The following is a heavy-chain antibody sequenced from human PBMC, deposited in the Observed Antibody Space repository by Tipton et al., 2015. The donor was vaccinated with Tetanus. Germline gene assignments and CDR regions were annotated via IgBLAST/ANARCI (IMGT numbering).Heavy chain of an antibody. J-gene: IGHJ5*02. V-gene: IGHV4-39*01. Sequence: VKPSGTLSLTCTVSGGSISSGTFYWDWIRQPPGKGLEWIGNIYSYNGNTLQNPSLQSRVTISLGKSKNQFSLKLRSVTAADTAVYYCAILPKHWLAPRGAPWGQGILVTVSS. CDR2: IYSYNGNT. CDR1: GGSISSGTFY. CDR3: AILPKHWLAPRGAP. D-gene: IGHD6-19*01.